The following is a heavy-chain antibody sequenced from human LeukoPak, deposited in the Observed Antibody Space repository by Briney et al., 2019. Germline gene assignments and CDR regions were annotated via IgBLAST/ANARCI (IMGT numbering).Heavy chain of an antibody. CDR1: GFTFSSYG. D-gene: IGHD3-9*01. V-gene: IGHV3-33*01. CDR2: IWSDASNN. Sequence: PGGSLRLSCAASGFTFSSYGMHWVRQAPGKGLEWVAVIWSDASNNYYTDSVRGRFTISRDNSKNTLYLQTNSLRAEDTAVYYCTRTYNIRYFDIWGQGTLVTVSS. J-gene: IGHJ4*02. CDR3: TRTYNIRYFDI.